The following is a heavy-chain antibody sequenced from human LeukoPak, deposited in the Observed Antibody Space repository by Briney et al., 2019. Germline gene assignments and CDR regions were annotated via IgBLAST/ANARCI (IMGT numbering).Heavy chain of an antibody. J-gene: IGHJ4*02. V-gene: IGHV1-46*01. D-gene: IGHD6-19*01. Sequence: GASVKVSCKASGYTFTSYYMHWVRQAPGQGLEWMGIINPSGGSTSYAQKFQGRVTMTRDTSTSTVYMELSSLRSEDTAVYYCAREASSGLIGTSEYYFDYWGQGTLVTVSS. CDR3: AREASSGLIGTSEYYFDY. CDR2: INPSGGST. CDR1: GYTFTSYY.